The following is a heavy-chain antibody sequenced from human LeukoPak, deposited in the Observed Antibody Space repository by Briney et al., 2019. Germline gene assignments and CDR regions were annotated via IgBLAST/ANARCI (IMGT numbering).Heavy chain of an antibody. Sequence: SETLSLTCAVYGGSLSGYYWSCIRHPPGKGLEWSGEINHSESTNYNPSLKSRVTISADTSKNQFSLKLSSVTAADTAVYYCATLWLRGLVAFDIWGQGTMVTVSS. CDR3: ATLWLRGLVAFDI. CDR1: GGSLSGYY. J-gene: IGHJ3*02. V-gene: IGHV4-34*01. D-gene: IGHD5-18*01. CDR2: INHSEST.